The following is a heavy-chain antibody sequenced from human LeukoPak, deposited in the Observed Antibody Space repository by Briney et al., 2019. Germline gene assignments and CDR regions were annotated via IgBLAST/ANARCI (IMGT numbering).Heavy chain of an antibody. J-gene: IGHJ6*03. V-gene: IGHV4-4*09. D-gene: IGHD4-17*01. Sequence: PSDTLSLNCTVSGGCISSYYWSWTPQPPGKALERIGYIYTSGSTNYNPSLKSRVTISVDTSKNQFSLKLSSVTAADTAVYYCARLYGDYYYYVDVWGKGTTVTVSS. CDR1: GGCISSYY. CDR3: ARLYGDYYYYVDV. CDR2: IYTSGST.